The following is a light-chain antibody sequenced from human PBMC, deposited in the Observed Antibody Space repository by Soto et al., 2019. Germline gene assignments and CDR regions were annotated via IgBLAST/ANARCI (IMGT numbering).Light chain of an antibody. CDR3: QHYSSSPPEFT. Sequence: MVLTQSPGTLSLSPGERATLSCRASQSVSSSYLAWYQQRPGQAPRLLIFGASYRATGIPDRFSGSGSGTDFPLTISRLEPEDFAVYYCQHYSSSPPEFTFGPGTQVDSK. CDR2: GAS. V-gene: IGKV3-20*01. J-gene: IGKJ3*01. CDR1: QSVSSSY.